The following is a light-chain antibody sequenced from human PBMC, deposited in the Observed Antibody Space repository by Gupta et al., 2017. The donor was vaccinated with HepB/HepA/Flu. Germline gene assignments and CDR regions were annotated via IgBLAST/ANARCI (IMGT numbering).Light chain of an antibody. Sequence: DIQLTQSPSFLSASVGDRVTIICRASQGISNYVAWYQQKSGKTPKLLIYAASTLQSGVPSRFSGSGSGTEFTLTISSLQPEDFATYYCQQLNSYPLTFGGGTKVDIK. J-gene: IGKJ4*01. CDR3: QQLNSYPLT. CDR1: QGISNY. CDR2: AAS. V-gene: IGKV1-9*01.